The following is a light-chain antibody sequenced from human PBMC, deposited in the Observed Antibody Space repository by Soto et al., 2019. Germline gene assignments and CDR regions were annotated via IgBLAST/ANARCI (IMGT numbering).Light chain of an antibody. V-gene: IGKV1-5*01. J-gene: IGKJ1*01. Sequence: DIQMTQSPSTLSAFVGDRLTITCRASQSISTWLAWYQQKPGKAPKLLIYDASSLKSGFPSRFRGSGSGTEFTLTISSLQTDDFATYYCQQYYSSAPCWTFGQGTKVELK. CDR1: QSISTW. CDR2: DAS. CDR3: QQYYSSAPCWT.